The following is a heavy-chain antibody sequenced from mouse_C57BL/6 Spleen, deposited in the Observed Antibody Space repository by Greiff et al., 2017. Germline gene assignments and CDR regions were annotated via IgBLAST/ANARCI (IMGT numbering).Heavy chain of an antibody. D-gene: IGHD1-1*01. CDR2: ISGGGGNT. CDR1: GFTCSSYT. J-gene: IGHJ1*03. CDR3: ARNTVVAMEYFGV. Sequence: EVQRVESGGCLVKPRGSLKLSCAAPGFTCSSYTMSWVRYTPEKRLEWVATISGGGGNTYYPDSVKGRFTISRDNAKNTLYLQMSSLRSEDTALYYCARNTVVAMEYFGVWATGTPVIISP. V-gene: IGHV5-9*01.